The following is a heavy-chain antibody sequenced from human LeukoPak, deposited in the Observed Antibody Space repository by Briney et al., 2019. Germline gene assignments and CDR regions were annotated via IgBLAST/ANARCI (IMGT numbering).Heavy chain of an antibody. J-gene: IGHJ4*01. CDR3: ARDSGWNAFDY. CDR1: GFTFSNSW. D-gene: IGHD6-25*01. V-gene: IGHV3-7*03. CDR2: IKEDGGQK. Sequence: GGSLRISCAASGFTFSNSWMAWVRQAPGKGLEWVANIKEDGGQKNYIDSVKGRFTISRDNTKKSLFLQMNNLRVEDTAVYCCARDSGWNAFDYWGQGTLVTVSS.